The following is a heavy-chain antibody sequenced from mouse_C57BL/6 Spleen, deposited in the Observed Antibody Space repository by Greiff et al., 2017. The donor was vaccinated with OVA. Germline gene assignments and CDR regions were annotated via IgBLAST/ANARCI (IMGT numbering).Heavy chain of an antibody. J-gene: IGHJ2*01. CDR2: FHPYNDDT. D-gene: IGHD1-1*01. V-gene: IGHV1-47*01. Sequence: VMLVESGAELVKPGASVKMSCKASGYTFTTYPIEWMKQNHGKSLEWIGNFHPYNDDTKYNEKFKGKATLTVEKSSSTVYLELSRLTSDDSAVYYCARGGYGSRSFDYWGQGTTLTVSS. CDR3: ARGGYGSRSFDY. CDR1: GYTFTTYP.